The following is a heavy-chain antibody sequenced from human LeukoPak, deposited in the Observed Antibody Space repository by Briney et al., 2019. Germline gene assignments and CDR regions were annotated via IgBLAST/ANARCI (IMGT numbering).Heavy chain of an antibody. D-gene: IGHD3-9*01. CDR2: VYYSGST. J-gene: IGHJ4*02. V-gene: IGHV4-59*01. Sequence: PSETLSLTCTVSGGSISSYYWSWIRQPPGKGLEWIGYVYYSGSTYYNPSLKSRVTISVDTSKEQFSLKLTSVTTADTAVYYCARGQDLRGSPTIYPFDYWGQGTLVTVSS. CDR1: GGSISSYY. CDR3: ARGQDLRGSPTIYPFDY.